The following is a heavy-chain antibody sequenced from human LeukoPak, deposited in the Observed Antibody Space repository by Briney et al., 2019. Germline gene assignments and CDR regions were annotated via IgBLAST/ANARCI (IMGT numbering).Heavy chain of an antibody. J-gene: IGHJ4*02. CDR3: AKDSPVRFSLYYFDY. CDR1: GFTFSSYS. D-gene: IGHD3-3*01. Sequence: GGSLRLSCAASGFTFSSYSMNWVRQAPGKGLEWVSYISTSSSTIYYADSVKGRFTISRDNAKNSLYLQMNSLRDEDTAVYYCAKDSPVRFSLYYFDYWGQGTLVTVSS. CDR2: ISTSSSTI. V-gene: IGHV3-48*02.